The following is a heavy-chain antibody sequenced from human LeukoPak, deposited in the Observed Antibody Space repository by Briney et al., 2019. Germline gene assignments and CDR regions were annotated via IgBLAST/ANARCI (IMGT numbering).Heavy chain of an antibody. CDR2: ISGSGTI. Sequence: SETLCLTCTASGVSINSYWSWIRQPAGKGLEWIGRISGSGTITYNPALQSRLSISIDTYKNQFSLKLMSVTAADTAVYYCARDSGTTGEVKFDPWGQGTLVTVSS. D-gene: IGHD3-10*01. V-gene: IGHV4-4*07. J-gene: IGHJ5*02. CDR1: GVSINSY. CDR3: ARDSGTTGEVKFDP.